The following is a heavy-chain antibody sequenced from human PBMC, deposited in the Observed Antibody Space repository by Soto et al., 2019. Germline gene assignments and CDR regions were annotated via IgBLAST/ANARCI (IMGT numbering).Heavy chain of an antibody. Sequence: SETLSLTSTVSGRSMSGYYWSWIRQPAGERLEWIGRIYTSGTTDFNPSLKGRVTMSVDTSKNQFSLKLTSVTAADTALYYCAREDYYVTGYYVVWGQGTQVTVSS. CDR3: AREDYYVTGYYVV. V-gene: IGHV4-4*07. D-gene: IGHD3-9*01. J-gene: IGHJ4*02. CDR1: GRSMSGYY. CDR2: IYTSGTT.